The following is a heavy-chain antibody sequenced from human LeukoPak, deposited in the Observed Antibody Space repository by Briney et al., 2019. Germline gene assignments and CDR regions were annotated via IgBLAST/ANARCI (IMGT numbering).Heavy chain of an antibody. D-gene: IGHD3-10*01. V-gene: IGHV3-30*02. J-gene: IGHJ4*02. CDR1: GFTFSSYG. CDR3: AKDLITLVRGVSTPFDY. Sequence: GGSLRLSCAASGFTFSSYGMHWVRQAPGKGLEWVAFIRYDGSNKYYADSVKGRFTISRDNSKNTLYLQMNSLRAEDTAVYYCAKDLITLVRGVSTPFDYWGQGTLVTVSS. CDR2: IRYDGSNK.